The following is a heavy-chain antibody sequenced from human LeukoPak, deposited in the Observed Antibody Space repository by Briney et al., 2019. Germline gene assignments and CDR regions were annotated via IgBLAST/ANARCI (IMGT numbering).Heavy chain of an antibody. CDR1: GGSIRNYF. D-gene: IGHD3-22*01. Sequence: PSETLSLTCSVSGGSIRNYFWSWIRQTPGTGVEWIGYIYYSGSTIYNPSLKSRVTISVDTSKNQFSLRLSSVTAADTAVYYCARVIGDYDRRGLKNPYYFDYWGQGTLVTVSS. J-gene: IGHJ4*02. V-gene: IGHV4-59*01. CDR3: ARVIGDYDRRGLKNPYYFDY. CDR2: IYYSGST.